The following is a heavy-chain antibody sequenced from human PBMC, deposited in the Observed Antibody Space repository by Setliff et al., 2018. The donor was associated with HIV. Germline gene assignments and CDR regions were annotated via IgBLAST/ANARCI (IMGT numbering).Heavy chain of an antibody. J-gene: IGHJ6*03. CDR3: AKDCSGGSCYYYYMDV. CDR2: ISNSGDSS. CDR1: GFTFSTYG. D-gene: IGHD2-15*01. V-gene: IGHV3-23*01. Sequence: GGSLRLSCAASGFTFSTYGMSWVRQAPGKGLEWVSAISNSGDSSYYRDSVKGRFTISRDNSKNTLYLQMNSLRVEDTAVYYCAKDCSGGSCYYYYMDVWDKGTTVTVSS.